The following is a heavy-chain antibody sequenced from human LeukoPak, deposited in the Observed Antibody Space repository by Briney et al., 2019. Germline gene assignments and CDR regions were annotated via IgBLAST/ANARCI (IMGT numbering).Heavy chain of an antibody. D-gene: IGHD3-10*01. V-gene: IGHV3-9*01. CDR2: ISWNSGSI. J-gene: IGHJ4*02. Sequence: GGSLRLSCAASGFTFDDYAMHWVWQAPGKGLEWVSGISWNSGSIGYADSVKGRFTISRDNAKNSLYLQMSSLRAEDTALYYCAKGGSGSYPNLDYWGQGTLVTVSS. CDR3: AKGGSGSYPNLDY. CDR1: GFTFDDYA.